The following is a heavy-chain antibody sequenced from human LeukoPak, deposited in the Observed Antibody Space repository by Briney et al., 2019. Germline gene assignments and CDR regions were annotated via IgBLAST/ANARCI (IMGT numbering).Heavy chain of an antibody. CDR2: IIPIFGTA. V-gene: IGHV1-69*01. D-gene: IGHD5-12*01. Sequence: SVKVSCKASGGTFSSYAISWVRQAPGQGLEWMGGIIPIFGTANYAKKFQGRVTITADESTRTAYMARSSLRSEDTAVYYCARVPSLYSGYDFVYWGQGTLVTVSS. CDR3: ARVPSLYSGYDFVY. J-gene: IGHJ4*02. CDR1: GGTFSSYA.